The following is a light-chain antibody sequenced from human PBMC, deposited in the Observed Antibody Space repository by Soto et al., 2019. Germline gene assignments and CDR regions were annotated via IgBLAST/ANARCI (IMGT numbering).Light chain of an antibody. J-gene: IGKJ2*01. CDR2: GAS. Sequence: EIVLTQSPGTLSLSPGERATLSCRASQTISSSYLAWYQQKPGQAPRLLIYGASSRATGIPDRFSGSGSGTDFTLTISRLEPEDFEVYYCQQYGSRRFTFGQGTKVDIK. V-gene: IGKV3-20*01. CDR1: QTISSSY. CDR3: QQYGSRRFT.